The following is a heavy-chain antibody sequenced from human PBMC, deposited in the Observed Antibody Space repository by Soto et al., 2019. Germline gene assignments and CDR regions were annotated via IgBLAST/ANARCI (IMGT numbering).Heavy chain of an antibody. Sequence: QVQLVESGGGVVQPGRSLRLSCAASGFRFSTYGTYWVRQAPGKGLEWVARISYDGSDQFYGDSVKGRFTISRDNSKNTLYLQMNSLRSEDTAVYYCAKDTGADYWGQGTVVTVSA. CDR2: ISYDGSDQ. J-gene: IGHJ4*02. CDR3: AKDTGADY. V-gene: IGHV3-30*18. CDR1: GFRFSTYG. D-gene: IGHD3-10*01.